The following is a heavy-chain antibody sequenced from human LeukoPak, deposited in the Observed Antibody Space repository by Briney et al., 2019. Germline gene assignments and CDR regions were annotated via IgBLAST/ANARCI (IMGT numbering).Heavy chain of an antibody. D-gene: IGHD6-13*01. CDR1: GFTFDDYA. CDR2: ISWNSGSI. J-gene: IGHJ4*02. Sequence: SLRLSCAASGFTFDDYAMHWVRQAPGKGLEWVSGISWNSGSIGYADSVKGRFTISRDNAKNSLYLQMNSPRAEDTALYYCAKSASHSSSWYYFDYWGQGTLVTVSS. CDR3: AKSASHSSSWYYFDY. V-gene: IGHV3-9*01.